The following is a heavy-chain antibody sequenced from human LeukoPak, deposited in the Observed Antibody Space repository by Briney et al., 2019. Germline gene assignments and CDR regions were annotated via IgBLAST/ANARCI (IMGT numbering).Heavy chain of an antibody. CDR3: ARVRPPLIAASTIDY. V-gene: IGHV1-2*02. CDR1: GYTFTGYY. J-gene: IGHJ4*02. CDR2: INPNSGNT. D-gene: IGHD6-6*01. Sequence: GSVKVSCKASGYTFTGYYIHWVRQAPGQGLEWMGWINPNSGNTYSAQKFQGRVTMTRDTSISTAYMEVSRLRSDDTAAYYCARVRPPLIAASTIDYWGQGTLVTVSS.